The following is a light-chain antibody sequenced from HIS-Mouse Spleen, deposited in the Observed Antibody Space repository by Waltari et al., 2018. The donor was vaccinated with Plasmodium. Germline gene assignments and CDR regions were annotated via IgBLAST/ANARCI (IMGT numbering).Light chain of an antibody. Sequence: QSALTQPHSVSGSPGQSVTISCPGTSSDVGGYNYVSWYQQHPGKAPKLMIYDVSKRPSGVPDRFSGSKSGNTASLTISGLQAEDEADYYCCSYAGSYTWVFGGGTKLTVL. CDR2: DVS. CDR3: CSYAGSYTWV. CDR1: SSDVGGYNY. J-gene: IGLJ3*02. V-gene: IGLV2-11*01.